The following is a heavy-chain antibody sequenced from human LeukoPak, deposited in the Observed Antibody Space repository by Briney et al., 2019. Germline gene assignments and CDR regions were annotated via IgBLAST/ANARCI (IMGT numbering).Heavy chain of an antibody. J-gene: IGHJ3*02. CDR1: GGSFSGYY. D-gene: IGHD2-2*01. Sequence: SSETLSLTCAVYGGSFSGYYWSGIRQPPGKGLEWIGEINHSGSTNYNPSLKSRVTISVDTSKNQFSLKLSSVTAADTAVYYCARVPPAAIHAFDIWGQGTMVTVSS. V-gene: IGHV4-34*01. CDR2: INHSGST. CDR3: ARVPPAAIHAFDI.